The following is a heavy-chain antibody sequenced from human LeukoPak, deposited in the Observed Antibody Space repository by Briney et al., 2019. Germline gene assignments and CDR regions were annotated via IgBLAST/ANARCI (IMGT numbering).Heavy chain of an antibody. CDR2: IYSGGST. CDR1: GFTVSSNY. J-gene: IGHJ4*02. CDR3: ARDGGKAYFDY. V-gene: IGHV3-66*01. Sequence: GGSLRLSRAASGFTVSSNYMSWVRPAPGKGLEWVSVIYSGGSTYYADSVKGRFTISRDNSKNTLYLQMNSLRAEDTAVYYCARDGGKAYFDYWGQGTLVTVSS. D-gene: IGHD3-16*01.